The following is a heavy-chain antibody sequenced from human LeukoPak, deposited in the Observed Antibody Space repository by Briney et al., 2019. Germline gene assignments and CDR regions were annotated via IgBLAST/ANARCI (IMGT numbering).Heavy chain of an antibody. Sequence: PGGSLRLSCAASGFTFSSYAMSWVRQAPGKGLEWFSGISGSGGSTYYADSVKGRFTISRDNSKNTLYLQMNSLRAEDTAVYYCAKPQYSGYDYINYYYYMDVWGKGTTVTVSS. CDR2: ISGSGGST. D-gene: IGHD5-12*01. CDR1: GFTFSSYA. V-gene: IGHV3-23*01. J-gene: IGHJ6*03. CDR3: AKPQYSGYDYINYYYYMDV.